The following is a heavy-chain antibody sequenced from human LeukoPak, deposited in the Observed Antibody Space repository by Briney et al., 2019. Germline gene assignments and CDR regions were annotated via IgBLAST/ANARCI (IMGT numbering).Heavy chain of an antibody. Sequence: ASVKVSCKASGYTFTGYYMHWVRQAPGQGLEWMGWINPKSGGTNYAQKFQVRGTMTRATSISTAYMGLSRLRSDDTAVYSCASYKSSGWFSYYYGMDVWGQGTTVTVSS. CDR2: INPKSGGT. J-gene: IGHJ6*02. CDR1: GYTFTGYY. D-gene: IGHD6-19*01. V-gene: IGHV1-2*02. CDR3: ASYKSSGWFSYYYGMDV.